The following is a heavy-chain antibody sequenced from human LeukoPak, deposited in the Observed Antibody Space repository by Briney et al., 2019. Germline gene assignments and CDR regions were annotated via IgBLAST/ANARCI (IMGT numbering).Heavy chain of an antibody. CDR3: AKDRYYDFFSPPSRFDP. V-gene: IGHV3-21*01. CDR2: ISSSSSYI. J-gene: IGHJ5*02. Sequence: GGSLRLSCAASGFTFSSYSMNWVRQAPGKGLEWVSSISSSSSYIYYADSVKGRFTISRDNSKNTLYLQMNSLRAEDTAVYYCAKDRYYDFFSPPSRFDPWGQGTLVTVSS. CDR1: GFTFSSYS. D-gene: IGHD3-3*01.